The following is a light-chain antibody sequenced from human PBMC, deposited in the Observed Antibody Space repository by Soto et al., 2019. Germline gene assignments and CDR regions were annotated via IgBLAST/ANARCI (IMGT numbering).Light chain of an antibody. CDR2: EVV. CDR3: KSYAGSNTYV. V-gene: IGLV2-8*01. J-gene: IGLJ1*01. Sequence: QSALTQPPSASGSPGQSVTISCTGTKNDIGVYDFVSWYQHHPGKAPRLIIYEVVQRPSGVPDRFSGSKSGNTASLTVSGLHAADEADYFCKSYAGSNTYVFVSGTKLTVL. CDR1: KNDIGVYDF.